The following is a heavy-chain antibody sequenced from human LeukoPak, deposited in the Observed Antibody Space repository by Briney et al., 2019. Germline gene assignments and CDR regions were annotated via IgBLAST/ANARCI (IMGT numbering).Heavy chain of an antibody. CDR2: TSVSSSYI. CDR1: GFTFSNYY. D-gene: IGHD1-26*01. J-gene: IGHJ3*02. V-gene: IGHV3-21*01. Sequence: GGSLRLSCAASGFTFSNYYMNWVRQAPGKGLEWVSSTSVSSSYINYADSVKGRFTISRDNAKNSLYLHMNSLRAEDTAVYYCAREIVGATHHAFDIWGQGTMVTVSS. CDR3: AREIVGATHHAFDI.